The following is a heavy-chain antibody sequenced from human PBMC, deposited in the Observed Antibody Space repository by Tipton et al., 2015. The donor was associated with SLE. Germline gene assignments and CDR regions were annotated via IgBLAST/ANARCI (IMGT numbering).Heavy chain of an antibody. CDR2: IHSSGTT. CDR3: AREELHYDILTGLLGSGYYFDP. J-gene: IGHJ5*02. Sequence: TLSLTCSVSGGAVIHNYWSWIRQPPGNGLEWIGYIHSSGTTKYNSSLRSRVTISVDTSKNQFSLRLTSVTAADAAVYYCAREELHYDILTGLLGSGYYFDPWGQGVLVTVSS. V-gene: IGHV4-59*02. D-gene: IGHD3-9*01. CDR1: GGAVIHNY.